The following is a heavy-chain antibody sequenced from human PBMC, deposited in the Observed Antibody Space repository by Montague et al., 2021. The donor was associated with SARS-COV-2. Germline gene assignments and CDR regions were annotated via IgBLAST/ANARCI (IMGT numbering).Heavy chain of an antibody. CDR3: ARASFYYGSGSHYNNWFDS. CDR1: GGSITYSSYY. J-gene: IGHJ5*01. V-gene: IGHV4-39*07. CDR2: IYYSGTA. D-gene: IGHD3-10*01. Sequence: SETLSLTCTMSGGSITYSSYYWGWIRRPPGKGLEWIGSIYYSGTAYYXSSLKSRVTMSLDMSKNQLSLRLKSTTAADTAVYFCARASFYYGSGSHYNNWFDSWGQGTVVTVSS.